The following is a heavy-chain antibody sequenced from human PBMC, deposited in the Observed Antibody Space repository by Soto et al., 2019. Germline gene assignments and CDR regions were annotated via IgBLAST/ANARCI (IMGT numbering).Heavy chain of an antibody. Sequence: EVQLVESGGGLVQPGGSLRLSCAASGFTFSSYSMNWVRQAPGKGLEWVSYISSSSSTIYYADSVKGRFTISRDNAKNSLYLEMNGLRDEDTAVYYCARGLRDSSGYYYVGGGDYWGQGTLVTVSS. CDR1: GFTFSSYS. V-gene: IGHV3-48*02. CDR3: ARGLRDSSGYYYVGGGDY. CDR2: ISSSSSTI. D-gene: IGHD3-22*01. J-gene: IGHJ4*02.